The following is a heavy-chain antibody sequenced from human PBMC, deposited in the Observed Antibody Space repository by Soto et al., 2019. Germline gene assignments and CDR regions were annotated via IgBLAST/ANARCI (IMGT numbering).Heavy chain of an antibody. V-gene: IGHV4-30-4*01. J-gene: IGHJ1*01. CDR2: IYSSGSA. CDR3: TRLAGY. CDR1: GYSMGNSYYY. Sequence: QVQLQESGPGLVKPSQTLSLTCTVSGYSMGNSYYYWCWVRQPPGKGLEWIGYIYSSGSAYFHPSLQSRFSISIATSKNQFYLNMTSGTAAYTAVYYCTRLAGYWGQGILVTVSS.